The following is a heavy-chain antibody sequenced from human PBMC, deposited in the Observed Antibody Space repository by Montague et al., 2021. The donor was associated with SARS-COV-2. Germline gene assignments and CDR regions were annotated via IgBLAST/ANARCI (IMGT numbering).Heavy chain of an antibody. CDR2: IYYSGST. Sequence: SETLSLTCTVSGGSISSYYWSWIRQPPGKGLECIGYIYYSGSTNYNPPLKSRVTISVDTSKNQFSLKLSSVTAADTAVYYCARTYYDILTGYYNRGAFDIWGQGTMVTVSS. D-gene: IGHD3-9*01. J-gene: IGHJ3*02. V-gene: IGHV4-59*08. CDR3: ARTYYDILTGYYNRGAFDI. CDR1: GGSISSYY.